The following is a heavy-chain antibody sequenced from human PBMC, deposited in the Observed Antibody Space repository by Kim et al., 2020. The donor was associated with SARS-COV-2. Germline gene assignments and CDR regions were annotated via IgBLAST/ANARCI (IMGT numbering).Heavy chain of an antibody. V-gene: IGHV3-11*03. J-gene: IGHJ4*02. CDR2: ISSSSSYT. Sequence: GGSLRLSCAASGFTFSDYYMSWIRQAPGKGLEWVSYISSSSSYTNYADSVKGRFTISRDNAKNSLYLQMNSLRAEDTAVYYCARSTAAAYPEDYWGQGTLVTVSS. CDR3: ARSTAAAYPEDY. D-gene: IGHD6-13*01. CDR1: GFTFSDYY.